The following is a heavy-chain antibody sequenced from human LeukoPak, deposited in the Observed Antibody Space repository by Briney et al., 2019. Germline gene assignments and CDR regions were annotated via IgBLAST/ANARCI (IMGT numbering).Heavy chain of an antibody. J-gene: IGHJ4*02. V-gene: IGHV3-30-3*01. CDR3: ARDFRDYRDYVAYFDS. Sequence: GGSLRLSCAASGFTFSTYAMHWVRQAPGRGLEWVAVILYDGSNQYYADSVKGRFTISRDNSRTTLYLQMNSLKVEDTAVYYCARDFRDYRDYVAYFDSWGQGTLATVSS. D-gene: IGHD4-17*01. CDR2: ILYDGSNQ. CDR1: GFTFSTYA.